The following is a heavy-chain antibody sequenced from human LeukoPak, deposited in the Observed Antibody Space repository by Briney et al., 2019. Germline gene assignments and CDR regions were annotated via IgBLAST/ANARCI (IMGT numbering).Heavy chain of an antibody. CDR3: ARDLLLWFGEFKYYYYGMDV. D-gene: IGHD3-10*01. CDR2: IYSGGST. CDR1: GFTLSTYA. V-gene: IGHV3-66*01. Sequence: PGGSLRPSCAASGFTLSTYAMSWVRQAPGKGLEWVSVIYSGGSTYYADSVKGRFTISRDNSKNTLYLQMNSLRAEDTAVYYCARDLLLWFGEFKYYYYGMDVWGQGTTVTVSS. J-gene: IGHJ6*02.